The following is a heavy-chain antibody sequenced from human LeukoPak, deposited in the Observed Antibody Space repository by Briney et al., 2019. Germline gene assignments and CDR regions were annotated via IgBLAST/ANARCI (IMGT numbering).Heavy chain of an antibody. Sequence: GGSLRLSCAASGFTFSSHGMSWVRQAPGKGLEWVSAISGSGGSTYYADSVKGRFIISRDNAKNSLYLQMNSLRAEDTAVYYCAELGITMIGGVWGKGTTVTISS. CDR3: AELGITMIGGV. J-gene: IGHJ6*04. D-gene: IGHD3-10*02. V-gene: IGHV3-23*01. CDR1: GFTFSSHG. CDR2: ISGSGGST.